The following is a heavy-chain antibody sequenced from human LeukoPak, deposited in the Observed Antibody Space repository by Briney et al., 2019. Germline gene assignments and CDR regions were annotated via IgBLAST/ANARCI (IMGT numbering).Heavy chain of an antibody. CDR1: GGSISSYY. CDR2: IYYSGST. V-gene: IGHV4-59*01. Sequence: PSETLSPTCTVSGGSISSYYWSWIRQPPGKGLEWIGYIYYSGSTNYNPSLKSRVTISVDTSKNQFSLKLSSVTAADTAVYYCSSWRFPRGAFDIWGQGTMVTVSS. CDR3: SSWRFPRGAFDI. J-gene: IGHJ3*02. D-gene: IGHD6-6*01.